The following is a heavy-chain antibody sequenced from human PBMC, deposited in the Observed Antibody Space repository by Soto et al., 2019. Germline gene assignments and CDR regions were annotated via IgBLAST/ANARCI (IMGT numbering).Heavy chain of an antibody. J-gene: IGHJ4*02. CDR1: GTSISSTFW. CDR2: VYHTGPA. D-gene: IGHD6-19*01. V-gene: IGHV4-4*02. CDR3: ARVSSGWWYFDY. Sequence: SETLSLTCVVSGTSISSTFWWTWVRQAPGKGLEWLGEVYHTGPAKYNPSLRNRATISVDKSNNQFSLKMTSVTAADTAVYYCARVSSGWWYFDYWGQGTLVTVSS.